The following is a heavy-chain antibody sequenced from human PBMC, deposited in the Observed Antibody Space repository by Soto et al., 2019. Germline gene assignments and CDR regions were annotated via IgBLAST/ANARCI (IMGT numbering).Heavy chain of an antibody. V-gene: IGHV1-46*02. J-gene: IGHJ2*01. CDR2: FNPSGGST. Sequence: QVQLVQSGAEVKKPGASVKVSSKASGYTFNSYYIHWVRQAPGQGLEWMGIFNPSGGSTNYPQKLQGRVTLTRDTSTSTVYMELSSLRSEDTAIYYCARGGYDWYFDLWGRGTLVTVSS. CDR1: GYTFNSYY. D-gene: IGHD5-18*01. CDR3: ARGGYDWYFDL.